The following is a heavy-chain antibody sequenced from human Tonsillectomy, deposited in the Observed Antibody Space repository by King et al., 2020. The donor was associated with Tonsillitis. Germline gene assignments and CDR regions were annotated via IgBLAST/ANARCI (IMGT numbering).Heavy chain of an antibody. J-gene: IGHJ3*02. Sequence: VQLVESGGGVVQPGRSLRLSCAASGFTFSSYGMHWVRQAPGKGLEWVAVISYDGSNKYYADSVKGRFTISRDNSKNTLYLQMNSLRAEDTAVYYCAKDSRSGYDGDAFDIWGQGTMVTVSS. V-gene: IGHV3-30*18. D-gene: IGHD5-12*01. CDR2: ISYDGSNK. CDR3: AKDSRSGYDGDAFDI. CDR1: GFTFSSYG.